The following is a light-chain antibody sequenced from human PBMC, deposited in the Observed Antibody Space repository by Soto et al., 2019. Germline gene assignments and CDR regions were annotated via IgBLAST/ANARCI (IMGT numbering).Light chain of an antibody. CDR3: ISYTSDDVRYV. CDR2: EVS. J-gene: IGLJ1*01. CDR1: NSDVGLYDF. Sequence: QSALTQPASVSGTPGQSITISCTGSNSDVGLYDFVSWYQHHPGRAPKLIVSEVSHRPSGISNRFSGSKSGNTASLTISGLQPEAEADYYCISYTSDDVRYVFGTGTKLTVL. V-gene: IGLV2-14*01.